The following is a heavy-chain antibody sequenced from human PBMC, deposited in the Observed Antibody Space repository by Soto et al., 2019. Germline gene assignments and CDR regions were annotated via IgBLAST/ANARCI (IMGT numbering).Heavy chain of an antibody. CDR2: MNPNSGNT. D-gene: IGHD1-26*01. Sequence: QVQLVQSGAEVKKPGASVKVSCKASGYTFSSYDINWVRQATGQGLEWMGWMNPNSGNTGYAQKLQGRVTMTRNTSISTAYMELSSLRSEYTAVYYCATELGSGSSQGPRFDYWGQGTLVTVSS. J-gene: IGHJ4*02. V-gene: IGHV1-8*01. CDR1: GYTFSSYD. CDR3: ATELGSGSSQGPRFDY.